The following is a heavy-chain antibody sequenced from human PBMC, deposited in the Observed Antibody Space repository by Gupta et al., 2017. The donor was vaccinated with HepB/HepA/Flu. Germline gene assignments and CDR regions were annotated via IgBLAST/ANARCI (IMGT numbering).Heavy chain of an antibody. D-gene: IGHD3-10*01. J-gene: IGHJ4*02. CDR3: ARGRGGDFDY. V-gene: IGHV3-74*01. CDR1: GFTFSRYW. CDR2: IKSDVSST. Sequence: EVQLVESGGGLVQPGGSLRLSCAASGFTFSRYWMHWVRQVPGKGLVWVARIKSDVSSTSYADSVKGRFTISRDNAKNTLYLQMNSLRAEDTAVYYCARGRGGDFDYWGQGTLVTVSS.